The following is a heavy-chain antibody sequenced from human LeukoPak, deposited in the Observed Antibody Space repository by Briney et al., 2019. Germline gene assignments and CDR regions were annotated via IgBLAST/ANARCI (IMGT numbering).Heavy chain of an antibody. J-gene: IGHJ6*02. CDR3: AKDLWDCSGGGCYLYYYYYGMDV. CDR2: ISYDGRNN. D-gene: IGHD2-15*01. Sequence: GGSLRLSCAASGFTFSNFGIHWVRQAPGKGLEWVAVISYDGRNNYYTDSVKGRFTISRDNSKNTLYLQMNSLRAEDTAVYYCAKDLWDCSGGGCYLYYYYYGMDVWGQGTTVTVSS. CDR1: GFTFSNFG. V-gene: IGHV3-30*18.